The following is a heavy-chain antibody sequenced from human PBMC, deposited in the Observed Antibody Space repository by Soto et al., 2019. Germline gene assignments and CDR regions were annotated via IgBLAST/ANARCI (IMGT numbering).Heavy chain of an antibody. V-gene: IGHV4-39*01. CDR2: LYFRGAT. J-gene: IGHJ4*01. Sequence: SETLSLTCSVSGGSITNTNYHWGWIRQAPGKGLEWIGTLYFRGATDYNPSLQSRVTISADTSKNQISLHLSSVTAADTAVYYCFGVLAATLDYWGQVTRVTVSS. CDR3: FGVLAATLDY. D-gene: IGHD2-21*02. CDR1: GGSITNTNYH.